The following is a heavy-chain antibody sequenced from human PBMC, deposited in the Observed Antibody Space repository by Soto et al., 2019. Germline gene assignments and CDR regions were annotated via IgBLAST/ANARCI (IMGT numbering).Heavy chain of an antibody. CDR3: ARRGVANSRDAFDI. CDR2: AIPVYGST. V-gene: IGHV1-69*01. CDR1: GGTFSNYA. D-gene: IGHD1-26*01. Sequence: QVQLVQSGAEVKKPGTSVKVSCEVSGGTFSNYAITWVRQAPGQGLEWLGGAIPVYGSTNYAKKFQGRVTITAGESATKTFMELSSLRSDDTAVYYCARRGVANSRDAFDIWGQGTLVTVS. J-gene: IGHJ3*02.